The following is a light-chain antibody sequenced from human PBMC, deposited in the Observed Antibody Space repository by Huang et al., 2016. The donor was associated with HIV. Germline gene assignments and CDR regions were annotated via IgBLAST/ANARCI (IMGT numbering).Light chain of an antibody. CDR3: QQTYTFPA. J-gene: IGKJ1*01. CDR1: QTINTY. CDR2: GAS. Sequence: DIQLTQSPSSLFASVGDRVTITCRASQTINTYLNWYQQKPGKAPHLLIYGASNLQSGVPSRVSGSGSGTDFTLIISGLQPEDFATYYCQQTYTFPAFGRGTKVEIK. V-gene: IGKV1-39*01.